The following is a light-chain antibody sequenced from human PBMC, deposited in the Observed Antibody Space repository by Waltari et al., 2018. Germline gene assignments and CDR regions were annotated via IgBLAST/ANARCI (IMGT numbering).Light chain of an antibody. CDR3: ATWDRSLNMWL. Sequence: QAGLTLPPSVSKGLGQTTTITCTGTRDTVDYLGAAWLPLHQGHPPTLLFHRNNVRPSGISERFSASRSGNTASLTITGLQPEDEADYFCATWDRSLNMWLFGGGTKLTVL. CDR2: RNN. V-gene: IGLV10-54*04. CDR1: RDTVDYLG. J-gene: IGLJ3*02.